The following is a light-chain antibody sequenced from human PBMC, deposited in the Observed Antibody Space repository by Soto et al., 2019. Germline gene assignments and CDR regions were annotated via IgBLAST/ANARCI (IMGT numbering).Light chain of an antibody. CDR1: SSDVGTYKF. Sequence: QSVLTQPASVSGSPGQSITIYCTGSSSDVGTYKFVSWYQQYPGKAPKLMIYEVSNRPSGVFNRFSGSKSGNTASLTISGLHTEDEADYYCSSYTIASTWVFGGGTKLTVL. J-gene: IGLJ3*02. CDR3: SSYTIASTWV. V-gene: IGLV2-14*01. CDR2: EVS.